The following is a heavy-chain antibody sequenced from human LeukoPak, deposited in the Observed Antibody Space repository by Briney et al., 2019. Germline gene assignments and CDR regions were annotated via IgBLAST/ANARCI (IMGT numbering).Heavy chain of an antibody. V-gene: IGHV3-30*02. CDR3: AKGLGTSPRFGFAP. CDR1: GFTFSSYG. D-gene: IGHD3-16*01. J-gene: IGHJ5*02. Sequence: GGSLRLSCAASGFTFSSYGMHWVRQAPGKGLEWVAFIRYDGSNKYYADSVKGRFTISRDNSKNTLYLQMNSLRAEDTAVYYCAKGLGTSPRFGFAPWGQGPLVPVSS. CDR2: IRYDGSNK.